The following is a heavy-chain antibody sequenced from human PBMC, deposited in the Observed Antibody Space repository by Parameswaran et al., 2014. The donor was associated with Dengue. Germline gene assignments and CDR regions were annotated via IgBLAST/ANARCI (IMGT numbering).Heavy chain of an antibody. CDR3: ARDGKRQLASMGVDY. J-gene: IGHJ4*02. Sequence: WIRQPPGKGLEWVSYISSSGSTIYYADSVKGRFTISRDNAKNSLYLQMNSLRAEDTAVYYCARDGKRQLASMGVDYWGQGTLVTVSS. CDR2: ISSSGSTI. D-gene: IGHD6-6*01. V-gene: IGHV3-48*03.